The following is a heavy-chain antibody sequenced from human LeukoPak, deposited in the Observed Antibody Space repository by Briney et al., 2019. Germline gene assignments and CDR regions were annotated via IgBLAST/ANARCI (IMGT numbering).Heavy chain of an antibody. J-gene: IGHJ5*02. CDR2: IIPIFGTA. CDR3: ARGEVGYCSSTSCYDWFDP. V-gene: IGHV1-69*01. CDR1: GGTFSSYA. Sequence: GFSVKVSCKASGGTFSSYAISWVRQAPGQGLEWMGGIIPIFGTANYAQKFQGRVTITADESTSTAYMELSSLRSEDTAVYYCARGEVGYCSSTSCYDWFDPWGQGTLVTVSS. D-gene: IGHD2-2*01.